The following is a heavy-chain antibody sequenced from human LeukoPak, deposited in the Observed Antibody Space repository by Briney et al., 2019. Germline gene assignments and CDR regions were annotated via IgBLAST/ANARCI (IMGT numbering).Heavy chain of an antibody. Sequence: ASVKVSCKASGYTFTSYGISWVRQAPGQGLEWMGWISAYNGNTNYAQNLQGRVTMTTDTSTSTAYMELRSLRSDDTAVYYCAREWFGELFGDYWGQGTLVTVSS. J-gene: IGHJ4*02. V-gene: IGHV1-18*01. D-gene: IGHD3-10*01. CDR3: AREWFGELFGDY. CDR2: ISAYNGNT. CDR1: GYTFTSYG.